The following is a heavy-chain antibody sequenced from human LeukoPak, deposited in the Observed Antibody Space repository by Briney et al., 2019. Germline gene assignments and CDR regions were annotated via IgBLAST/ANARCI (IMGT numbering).Heavy chain of an antibody. CDR2: ISSSGTTI. J-gene: IGHJ6*02. Sequence: GGSLRLSCAASGFAFRSYDMNWVRQAPGKGLEWVSYISSSGTTIYYADSVKGRFTISRDNAKNSLYLQMSSLRAEDTAVYYCAKALATRHMDVWGQGTTVTVSS. CDR1: GFAFRSYD. CDR3: AKALATRHMDV. V-gene: IGHV3-48*03.